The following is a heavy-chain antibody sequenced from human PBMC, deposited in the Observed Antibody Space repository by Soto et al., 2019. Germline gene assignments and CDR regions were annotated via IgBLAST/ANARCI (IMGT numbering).Heavy chain of an antibody. CDR3: AHRQAQGIGLAGTFDS. D-gene: IGHD6-19*01. Sequence: QITLKESGPTLVKPTQTLTLTCTFSGFSFSTTGVGVGWIRQPPGKALEWLALIYWDDDKRYSPSLKSRLTITKDTSKNQVLLTMTNMDPVDTATYYCAHRQAQGIGLAGTFDSWGQGTLVTVSS. J-gene: IGHJ4*02. CDR2: IYWDDDK. V-gene: IGHV2-5*02. CDR1: GFSFSTTGVG.